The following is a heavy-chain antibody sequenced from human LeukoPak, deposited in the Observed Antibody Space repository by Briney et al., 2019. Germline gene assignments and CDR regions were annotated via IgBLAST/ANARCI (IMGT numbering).Heavy chain of an antibody. J-gene: IGHJ4*02. CDR1: GYSISSGYY. V-gene: IGHV4-38-2*01. CDR2: MYHSGST. Sequence: SETLSLTCAVSGYSISSGYYWGWIRQPPGKGLVWIGSMYHSGSTYYNPSLKSRVTISVDTSKNQFSLNLSSVTAADTAVYYCTRRHGDYPYSFDYWGQGTLVTVSS. CDR3: TRRHGDYPYSFDY. D-gene: IGHD4-17*01.